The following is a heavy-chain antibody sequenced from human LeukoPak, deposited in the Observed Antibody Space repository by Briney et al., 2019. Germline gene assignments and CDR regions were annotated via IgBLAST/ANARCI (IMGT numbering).Heavy chain of an antibody. J-gene: IGHJ6*03. CDR3: ARVKSYWHQGGNYYYYYMDV. D-gene: IGHD1-26*01. V-gene: IGHV4-59*01. CDR1: GGSISSYY. Sequence: PSETLSLTCTVSGGSISSYYWSWIRQPPGKGLEWIGYIYYSGSTNYNPSLKSRVTISVDTSKNQFSLKLSSVTAADTAVYYCARVKSYWHQGGNYYYYYMDVWGKGTTVTISS. CDR2: IYYSGST.